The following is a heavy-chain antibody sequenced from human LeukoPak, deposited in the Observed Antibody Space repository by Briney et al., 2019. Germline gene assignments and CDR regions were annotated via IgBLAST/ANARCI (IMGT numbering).Heavy chain of an antibody. CDR2: ISGSGGST. V-gene: IGHV3-23*01. J-gene: IGHJ4*02. CDR3: AKNDQRDYYDSRIDY. Sequence: PGGSLRLSCAASGFTFSSYGMHWVRQAPGKGLEWVSAISGSGGSTYYADSVKGRFTISRDNSKNTLYLQMNSLRAEDTAVYYCAKNDQRDYYDSRIDYWGQGTLVTVSS. CDR1: GFTFSSYG. D-gene: IGHD3-22*01.